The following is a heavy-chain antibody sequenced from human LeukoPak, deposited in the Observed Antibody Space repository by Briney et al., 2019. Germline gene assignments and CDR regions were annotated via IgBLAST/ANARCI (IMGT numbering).Heavy chain of an antibody. Sequence: GSLRLSGAASGFTFSSYYMHWVRQAPGKGLPWVSRINGDGSSTKYADSVKGRFTISRDNAKNTLYLQMNSLRAEDTSVYYCAQGGSPGAFDYWGQGTLVTVSS. V-gene: IGHV3-74*01. CDR1: GFTFSSYY. D-gene: IGHD1-26*01. CDR2: INGDGSST. CDR3: AQGGSPGAFDY. J-gene: IGHJ4*02.